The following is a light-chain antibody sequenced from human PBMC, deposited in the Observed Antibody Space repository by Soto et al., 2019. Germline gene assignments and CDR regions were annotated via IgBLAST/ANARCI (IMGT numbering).Light chain of an antibody. J-gene: IGKJ2*01. CDR2: GAS. V-gene: IGKV3-15*01. Sequence: ETVMTQPPATLSVSPGERATLSCRASQSVNTKLAWYQHKPGQAPRLLIYGASTRATGIPARFSGSGSGTEFTLTISSLQSEDFAIYFCQQYNNWYTFGQGTKLEI. CDR1: QSVNTK. CDR3: QQYNNWYT.